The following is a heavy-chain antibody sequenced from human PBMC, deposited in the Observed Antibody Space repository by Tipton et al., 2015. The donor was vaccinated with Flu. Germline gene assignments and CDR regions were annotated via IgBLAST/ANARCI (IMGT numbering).Heavy chain of an antibody. J-gene: IGHJ4*02. CDR1: GCSISSSSYY. CDR2: IYYIGST. D-gene: IGHD3-3*01. Sequence: TLSLTCTVSGCSISSSSYYWGWIRQPPGKGLEWIGSIYYIGSTYYNPSLKSRVTISVDTTKNQFSLKLSSVTAADTAVYYCARDTIFGVAHWGQGTLVTVS. V-gene: IGHV4-39*07. CDR3: ARDTIFGVAH.